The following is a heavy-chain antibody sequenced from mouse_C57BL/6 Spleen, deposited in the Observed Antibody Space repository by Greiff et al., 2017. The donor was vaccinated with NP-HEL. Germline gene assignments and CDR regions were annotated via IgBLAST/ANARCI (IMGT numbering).Heavy chain of an antibody. CDR3: ARYYDYDRAWFAY. Sequence: VQLQQSGAELAKPGASVKLSCKASGYTFTSYWMHWVKQRPGQGLEWIGYINPSSGYTKYNQKFKDKATLTADRSSSTAYMQLSSLTYEDSAVYYCARYYDYDRAWFAYWGQGTLVTVSA. D-gene: IGHD2-4*01. CDR2: INPSSGYT. J-gene: IGHJ3*01. CDR1: GYTFTSYW. V-gene: IGHV1-7*01.